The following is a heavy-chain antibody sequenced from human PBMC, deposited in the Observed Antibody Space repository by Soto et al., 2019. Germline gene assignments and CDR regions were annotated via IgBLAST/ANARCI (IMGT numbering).Heavy chain of an antibody. D-gene: IGHD3-9*01. Sequence: GASVKVSCKASGYTFTGYYMHWVRQAPGQGLEWMGWINPNSGGTNYAQKFQGRVTMTRDTSISTAYMELSRLRSDDTAVYYCARSPDDYDILTVYYPHWFDPWGQGTLVTVSS. V-gene: IGHV1-2*02. CDR3: ARSPDDYDILTVYYPHWFDP. CDR1: GYTFTGYY. J-gene: IGHJ5*02. CDR2: INPNSGGT.